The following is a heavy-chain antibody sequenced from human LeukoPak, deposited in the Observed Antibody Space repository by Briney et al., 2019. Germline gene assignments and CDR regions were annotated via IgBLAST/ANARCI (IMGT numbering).Heavy chain of an antibody. D-gene: IGHD2-21*01. CDR2: INHSGST. CDR1: GGSFSGYY. Sequence: PSETLSLTCAVYGGSFSGYYWSWIRQPPGKGLEWIGEINHSGSTNYNPSLKSRVTISVDTSKNQFSLKLSSVTAADTAVFYCGRGLWRFPLAFYIWGKGKRVTVFS. V-gene: IGHV4-34*01. CDR3: GRGLWRFPLAFYI. J-gene: IGHJ3*02.